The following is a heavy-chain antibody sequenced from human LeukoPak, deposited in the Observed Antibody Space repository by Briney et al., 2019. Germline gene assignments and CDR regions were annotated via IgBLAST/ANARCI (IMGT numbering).Heavy chain of an antibody. CDR3: ARNPGQGYCSGGSCYPLRYYYYGMDV. J-gene: IGHJ6*02. Sequence: GGSLRLSCAASGFTFSSYAMHWVRQATGKGLEWVAVISYDGSNKYYSDSVKGRFTISRDNFKNTLYLQMNSLRAEDTAVYYCARNPGQGYCSGGSCYPLRYYYYGMDVWGQGTTVTVSS. CDR1: GFTFSSYA. V-gene: IGHV3-30-3*01. D-gene: IGHD2-15*01. CDR2: ISYDGSNK.